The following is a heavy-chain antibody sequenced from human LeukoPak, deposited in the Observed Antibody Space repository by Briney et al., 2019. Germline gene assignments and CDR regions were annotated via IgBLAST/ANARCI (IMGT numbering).Heavy chain of an antibody. CDR2: TKQDGSEK. D-gene: IGHD6-13*01. Sequence: RGSLRLSCTASGFTFSSYSMNWVRQAPGKGLEWVANTKQDGSEKYYVDSVRGRFTISRDNAKDSLYLQMNSLRAEDTAVYYCAREWRGSSYFRGQGTLVTVSS. CDR3: AREWRGSSYF. V-gene: IGHV3-7*01. J-gene: IGHJ4*02. CDR1: GFTFSSYS.